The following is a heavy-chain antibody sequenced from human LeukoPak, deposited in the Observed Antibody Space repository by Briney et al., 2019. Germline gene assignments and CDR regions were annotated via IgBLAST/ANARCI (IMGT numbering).Heavy chain of an antibody. CDR1: GFTVSSNY. Sequence: GGSLRLSCAASGFTVSSNYMSWVRQAPGKGLEWVSVIYSGGSTYYADSVKGRFTISRDNAKNTLYLQMNSLRADDTAVYYCARGGVYSTSAVDYWGQGTLVTVSS. CDR3: ARGGVYSTSAVDY. CDR2: IYSGGST. J-gene: IGHJ4*02. V-gene: IGHV3-53*01. D-gene: IGHD6-6*01.